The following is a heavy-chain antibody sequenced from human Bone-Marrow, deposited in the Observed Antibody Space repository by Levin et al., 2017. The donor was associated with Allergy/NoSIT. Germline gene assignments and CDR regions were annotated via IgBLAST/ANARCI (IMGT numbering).Heavy chain of an antibody. CDR2: MKADSGDT. CDR1: GYTLTSSD. Sequence: ASVKVSCKASGYTLTSSDINWVRQATGQGLEWMGWMKADSGDTGYGQKFQGRLTMTWDTSTGTAFMEWSDLRSEDPAIYYCARNLRMDVWGQGTSVTVSS. CDR3: ARNLRMDV. J-gene: IGHJ6*02. V-gene: IGHV1-8*01.